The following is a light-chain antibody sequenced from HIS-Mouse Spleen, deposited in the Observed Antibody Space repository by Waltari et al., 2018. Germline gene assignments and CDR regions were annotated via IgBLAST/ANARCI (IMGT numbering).Light chain of an antibody. CDR1: QSVLYSSNNNNY. J-gene: IGKJ1*01. CDR2: WAS. CDR3: QQYYSTLWT. Sequence: ILLTQPPDSLAVSLGETASLNCPSSQSVLYSSNNNNYLAWYPQKPGQPPKLLIYWASTRESGVPYRFSGSGSGTDFTLTISSLQAEDVAVYYCQQYYSTLWTFGQGTKVEIK. V-gene: IGKV4-1*01.